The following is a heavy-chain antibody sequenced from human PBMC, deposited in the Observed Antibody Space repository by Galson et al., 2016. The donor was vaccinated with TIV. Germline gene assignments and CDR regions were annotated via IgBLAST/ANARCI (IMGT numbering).Heavy chain of an antibody. D-gene: IGHD2/OR15-2a*01. Sequence: SVKVSCKASGGTLSTYTISWVRQAPGQGLEWMGRIILVVGLANYAQKFQGRFTMTTDTSTSTAYMELRSLRSYDTAVYYCARDRPHLLSGHVMDVWGQGTTVTVSS. CDR3: ARDRPHLLSGHVMDV. CDR1: GGTLSTYT. J-gene: IGHJ6*02. V-gene: IGHV1-69*04. CDR2: IILVVGLA.